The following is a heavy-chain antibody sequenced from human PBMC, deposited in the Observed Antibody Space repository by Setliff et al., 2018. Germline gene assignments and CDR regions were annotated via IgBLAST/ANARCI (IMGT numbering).Heavy chain of an antibody. CDR1: GSTFTGYY. V-gene: IGHV1-2*04. D-gene: IGHD3-22*01. J-gene: IGHJ5*02. CDR3: ARDSGYYYDSSGRNWFDP. Sequence: ASVKVSCKASGSTFTGYYMHWVRQAPGQGLERMGWINPNSGGTNYAQKFQGWVTMTRDTSSSTVYMELSRLRSDDTAVYYCARDSGYYYDSSGRNWFDPWGQGTLVTVSS. CDR2: INPNSGGT.